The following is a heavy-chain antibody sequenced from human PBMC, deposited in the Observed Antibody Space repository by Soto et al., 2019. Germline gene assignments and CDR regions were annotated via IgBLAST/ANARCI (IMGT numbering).Heavy chain of an antibody. Sequence: QVHLVQSGAEVKKPGASVKVSCKASGYIFTSYAMHWVRQAPGQRLEWMGWINVGNGDTKDSQKFQGRVTITRDTSANTAYMELSGLRSEDTAVYYCARGSSGSGFFDYWGQGTLVPVSS. J-gene: IGHJ4*02. V-gene: IGHV1-3*01. CDR1: GYIFTSYA. D-gene: IGHD3-22*01. CDR3: ARGSSGSGFFDY. CDR2: INVGNGDT.